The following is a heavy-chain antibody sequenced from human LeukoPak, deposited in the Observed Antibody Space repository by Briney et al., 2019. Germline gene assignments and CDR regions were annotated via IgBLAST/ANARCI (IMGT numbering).Heavy chain of an antibody. CDR3: AREGVAADLDY. CDR2: INPSGGST. CDR1: GYTFTSYY. J-gene: IGHJ4*02. V-gene: IGHV1-46*01. D-gene: IGHD6-13*01. Sequence: ASVKVSCKASGYTFTSYYMHWVRQAPGQGLEWMGIINPSGGSTSYAQKFQGRVTMTRDMSTSTVNMELSSLRSEDTAVYYCAREGVAADLDYWGQGTLVTVSS.